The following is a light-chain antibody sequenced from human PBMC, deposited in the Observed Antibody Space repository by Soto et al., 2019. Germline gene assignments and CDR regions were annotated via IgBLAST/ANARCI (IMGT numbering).Light chain of an antibody. Sequence: DIQMTQFPSSLSASVGERVTITCRASQSIGSHLNWYQQRAGKAPKLLIHGAFRLHGGVPSRFSGSGSGTDFTLTISNLQPEDYATYYCHKSDSTPPDTFGQGTKVAIK. CDR3: HKSDSTPPDT. J-gene: IGKJ2*01. CDR1: QSIGSH. CDR2: GAF. V-gene: IGKV1-39*01.